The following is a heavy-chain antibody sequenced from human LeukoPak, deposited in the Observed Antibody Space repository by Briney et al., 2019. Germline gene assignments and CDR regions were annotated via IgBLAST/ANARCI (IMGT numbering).Heavy chain of an antibody. J-gene: IGHJ4*02. CDR1: GGSISSSSYY. CDR3: ARLLKGRMAMAGNAFDY. CDR2: IYYSGST. V-gene: IGHV4-39*07. Sequence: SETLSLTCTVSGGSISSSSYYWGWIRQPPGKGLEWIGSIYYSGSTYYNPSLKSRVTISVDTSKNQFSLKLSSVTAADTAVYYCARLLKGRMAMAGNAFDYWGQGTLVTVSS. D-gene: IGHD5-24*01.